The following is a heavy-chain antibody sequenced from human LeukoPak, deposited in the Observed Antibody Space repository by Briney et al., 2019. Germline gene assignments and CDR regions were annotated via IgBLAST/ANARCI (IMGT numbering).Heavy chain of an antibody. Sequence: PGGSLRLSCAASGFTFSSYGMHWVRQAPGKGLEWVAVISYDGSNKYYADSVKGRFTISRDNSKNTLYPQMNSLRAEDTAVYYCAKDRFNYYDSSGNFDYWGQGTLVTVSS. V-gene: IGHV3-30*18. CDR3: AKDRFNYYDSSGNFDY. CDR1: GFTFSSYG. CDR2: ISYDGSNK. J-gene: IGHJ4*02. D-gene: IGHD3-22*01.